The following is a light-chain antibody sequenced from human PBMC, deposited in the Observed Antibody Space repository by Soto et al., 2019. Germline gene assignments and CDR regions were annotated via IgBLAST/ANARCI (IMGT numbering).Light chain of an antibody. J-gene: IGKJ1*01. CDR1: QSISSY. CDR3: RQSYSTPPT. Sequence: DIQMTQSPSSLSASVGDRVTITCRASQSISSYLNWYQQKPGKAPKLLIYAASSLQSGVPSRFSGSGSGTEFSLTISSLQPEDFATYYCRQSYSTPPTFGQGTTVDTK. CDR2: AAS. V-gene: IGKV1-39*01.